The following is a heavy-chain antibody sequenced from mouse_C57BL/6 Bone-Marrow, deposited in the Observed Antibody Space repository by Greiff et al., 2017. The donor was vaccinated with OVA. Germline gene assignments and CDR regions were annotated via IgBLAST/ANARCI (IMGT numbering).Heavy chain of an antibody. CDR3: ARDAGLTSVVGKDYAMDY. Sequence: EVKLVESGGGLVKPGGSLKLSCAASGFTFSSYAMSWVRQTPEKRLEWVATISAGGSYTYYPDNVKGRFTITRDNAKHNLYLQMGQLKSEDTAMYYCARDAGLTSVVGKDYAMDYWGQGTSVTVSS. CDR2: ISAGGSYT. D-gene: IGHD1-1*01. V-gene: IGHV5-4*01. CDR1: GFTFSSYA. J-gene: IGHJ4*01.